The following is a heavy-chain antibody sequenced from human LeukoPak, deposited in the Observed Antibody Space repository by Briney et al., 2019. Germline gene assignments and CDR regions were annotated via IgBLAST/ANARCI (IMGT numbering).Heavy chain of an antibody. CDR1: GFTFSSYA. CDR3: ASLQFGGNAFDI. V-gene: IGHV3-30-3*01. Sequence: GAALRLSCVASGFTFSSYAMHWVRQAPGKRLEWVAVVSYDGSNKYYADSVKGRFTISRDNSKNTLYLQMNSLRAEDTAVYYCASLQFGGNAFDIWGQGTMVTVSS. J-gene: IGHJ3*02. D-gene: IGHD3-10*01. CDR2: VSYDGSNK.